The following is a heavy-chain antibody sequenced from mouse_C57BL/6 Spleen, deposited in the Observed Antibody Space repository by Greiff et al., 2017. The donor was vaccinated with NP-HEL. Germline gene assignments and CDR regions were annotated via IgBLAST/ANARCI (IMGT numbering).Heavy chain of an antibody. J-gene: IGHJ2*01. CDR2: ISSGSSTI. Sequence: EVKVVESGGGLVKPGGSLKLSCAASGFTFSDYGMHWVRQAPEKGLEWVAYISSGSSTIYYADTVKGRFTISRDNAKNTLFLQMTSLRSEDTAMYYCARLSVGYFDYWGQGTTLTVSS. V-gene: IGHV5-17*01. CDR3: ARLSVGYFDY. CDR1: GFTFSDYG.